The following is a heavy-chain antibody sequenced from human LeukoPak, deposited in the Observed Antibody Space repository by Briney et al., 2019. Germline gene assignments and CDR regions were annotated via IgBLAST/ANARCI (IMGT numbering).Heavy chain of an antibody. CDR3: TRLSGSSSIDY. CDR1: GFTFSGSA. J-gene: IGHJ4*02. Sequence: PGGSLKLSCAASGFTFSGSAMHWVRQASGKGLEWVGRIRSKANSYATAYAASVKGRFTISRDDSKNTAYLQMNSLKTEDTAVYYCTRLSGSSSIDYRGQGTLVTVSS. D-gene: IGHD6-13*01. V-gene: IGHV3-73*01. CDR2: IRSKANSYAT.